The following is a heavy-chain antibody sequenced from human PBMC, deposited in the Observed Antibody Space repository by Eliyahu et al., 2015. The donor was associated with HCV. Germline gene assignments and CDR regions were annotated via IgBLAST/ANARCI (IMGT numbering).Heavy chain of an antibody. CDR2: IKGDASET. CDR1: GFTFSNYY. Sequence: EVQLVESGGRLVQPGGSLRLXCAASGFTFSNYYMNWVRQAPGKGLEWVANIKGDASETFYVDSVKGRFTISRDNDENSVYLQIESLRAEDTAMYYCARENMIEVGGFDIWGQGTMVTVSS. V-gene: IGHV3-7*01. D-gene: IGHD3-22*01. J-gene: IGHJ3*02. CDR3: ARENMIEVGGFDI.